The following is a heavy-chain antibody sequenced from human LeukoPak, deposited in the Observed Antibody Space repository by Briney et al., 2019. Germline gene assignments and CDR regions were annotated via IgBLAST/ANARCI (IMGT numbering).Heavy chain of an antibody. D-gene: IGHD5-18*01. CDR2: IYYSGST. CDR1: GGSISSSSYY. J-gene: IGHJ5*02. Sequence: SETLSLTCTVSGGSISSSSYYWGWIRQPPGKGLEWIGSIYYSGSTYYNPSLKSRVTISVDTSKNQFSLKLSSVTAADTAVYYCARVPLYQYSYGPTGWFDPWGQGTPVTVSS. CDR3: ARVPLYQYSYGPTGWFDP. V-gene: IGHV4-39*07.